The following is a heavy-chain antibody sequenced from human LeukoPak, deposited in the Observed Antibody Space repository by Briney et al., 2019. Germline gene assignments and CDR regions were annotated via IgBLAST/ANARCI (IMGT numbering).Heavy chain of an antibody. CDR1: GDSVSSNSAA. Sequence: SQTLSLTCAISGDSVSSNSAAWNWIRQSPSRGLEWLGRTYYRSKWYNDYAVSGKSRITINPDTSKKQFSLLLNSVTPEDTAVYYCARVWGGHYYFDHWGQGTLVTVSS. CDR3: ARVWGGHYYFDH. D-gene: IGHD3-16*01. V-gene: IGHV6-1*01. CDR2: TYYRSKWYN. J-gene: IGHJ4*02.